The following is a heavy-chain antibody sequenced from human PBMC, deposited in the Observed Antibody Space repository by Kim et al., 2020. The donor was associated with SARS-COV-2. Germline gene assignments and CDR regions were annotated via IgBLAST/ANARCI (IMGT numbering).Heavy chain of an antibody. CDR3: TRGGSGSSKEYFQF. D-gene: IGHD3-10*01. J-gene: IGHJ1*01. CDR1: GFTFSDYY. Sequence: GGSLRLSCAASGFTFSDYYMDWVRQAPGKGLEWVGRSRDKTNRYTTEYAASVRGRFIISRDESKNSLYLQMNSLKTDDTAVYYCTRGGSGSSKEYFQFWGQGTLAIVSS. CDR2: SRDKTNRYTT. V-gene: IGHV3-72*01.